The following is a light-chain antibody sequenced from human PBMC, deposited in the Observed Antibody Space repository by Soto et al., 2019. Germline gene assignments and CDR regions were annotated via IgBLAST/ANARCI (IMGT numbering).Light chain of an antibody. J-gene: IGKJ1*01. V-gene: IGKV1-39*01. Sequence: DIPMTQYPSSLSASVGDRVTSTCRASQSISSYLNWYQQKPGKAPNLLIYAASSLRSGVPSRFSGSGSGTDVTLTITNLHPEDFATYYYQQSYSPPRTFGQGTKVEIK. CDR1: QSISSY. CDR3: QQSYSPPRT. CDR2: AAS.